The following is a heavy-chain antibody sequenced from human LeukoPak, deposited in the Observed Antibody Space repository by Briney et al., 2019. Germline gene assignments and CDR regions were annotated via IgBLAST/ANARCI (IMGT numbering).Heavy chain of an antibody. CDR1: GYNFANYW. Sequence: GESLKISCKGSGYNFANYWIGWVRQVRGQGPEWMGVIWSGDSDTRYSPSFEGQVTISADKSISTAYLQWSSLKASDTSIYYCARSRYYYLMTGYNLWGQGTLVTVSS. J-gene: IGHJ4*02. CDR2: IWSGDSDT. V-gene: IGHV5-51*01. D-gene: IGHD3-9*01. CDR3: ARSRYYYLMTGYNL.